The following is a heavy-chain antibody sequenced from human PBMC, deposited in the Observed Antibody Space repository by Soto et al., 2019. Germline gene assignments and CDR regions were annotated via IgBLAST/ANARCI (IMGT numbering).Heavy chain of an antibody. D-gene: IGHD3-10*01. Sequence: EVQLVESGGGLVLPGGSLRLSCAASGFTFSSLWMSWVRQAPGKGLEWVANIKPDGSDQYYVDSVKVRFTISRDNARNSLYLQMNSLRGDDTAVYYCTRAGGSYYFDFWGQGTLVTVSA. CDR1: GFTFSSLW. V-gene: IGHV3-7*01. CDR2: IKPDGSDQ. CDR3: TRAGGSYYFDF. J-gene: IGHJ4*02.